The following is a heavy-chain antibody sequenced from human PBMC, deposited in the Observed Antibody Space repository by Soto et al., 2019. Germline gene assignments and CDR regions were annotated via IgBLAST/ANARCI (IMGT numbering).Heavy chain of an antibody. J-gene: IGHJ6*02. D-gene: IGHD1-26*01. CDR3: AGRVGATNYGMDV. CDR2: IYSGGST. V-gene: IGHV3-66*01. CDR1: GFTFSSYW. Sequence: EVQLVESGGGLVQPGGSLRLSCAASGFTFSSYWMHWVRQAPGKGLECVSTIYSGGSTYYADSVKGRFTISRDNSKNTLYLQMNNLRAEDTAVYYCAGRVGATNYGMDVWGQGTTVTVSS.